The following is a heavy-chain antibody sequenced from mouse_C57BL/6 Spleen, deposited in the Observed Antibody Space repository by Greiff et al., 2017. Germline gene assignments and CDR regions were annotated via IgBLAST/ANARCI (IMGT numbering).Heavy chain of an antibody. D-gene: IGHD1-2*01. Sequence: VQLQESGAELVRPGASVKLSCKASGYTFTDYYINWVKQRPGQGLEWIARIYPGSGNTYYNEKFKGKATLTAEKSSSTAYMQLSSLTSEEAAVXDCARKGNEYGNYAMDYWGQGTSVTVSS. CDR2: IYPGSGNT. CDR1: GYTFTDYY. V-gene: IGHV1-76*01. J-gene: IGHJ4*01. CDR3: ARKGNEYGNYAMDY.